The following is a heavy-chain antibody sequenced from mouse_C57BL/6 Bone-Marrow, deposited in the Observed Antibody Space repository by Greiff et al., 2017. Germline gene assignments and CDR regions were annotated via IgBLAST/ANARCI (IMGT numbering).Heavy chain of an antibody. CDR2: IYPGDGDT. CDR3: ARDNPYYAMDY. Sequence: VQLQQSGAELVKPGASVKISCKASGYAFSSYWMNWVKQRPGKGLEWIGQIYPGDGDTNYNGKFKGKATLAADKSSSTAYMQLSSLTSEDSAVDFCARDNPYYAMDYWGQGTSVTVSS. V-gene: IGHV1-80*01. D-gene: IGHD1-3*01. CDR1: GYAFSSYW. J-gene: IGHJ4*01.